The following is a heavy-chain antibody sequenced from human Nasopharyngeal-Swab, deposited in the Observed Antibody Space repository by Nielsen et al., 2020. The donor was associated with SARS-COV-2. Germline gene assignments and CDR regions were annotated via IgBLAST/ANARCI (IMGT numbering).Heavy chain of an antibody. CDR2: ISSSSTCI. CDR3: ASDPLTFYDSWSGPRPLEEPYGLDV. Sequence: GESLKISCVASGITFSSYSMNWVRQAPGKGLEWVSSISSSSTCIYYADSVKGRFTISRDNAKNLLYLQMNSLRAEDTAVYYCASDPLTFYDSWSGPRPLEEPYGLDVWGQGTTVTVSS. J-gene: IGHJ6*02. D-gene: IGHD3-3*01. CDR1: GITFSSYS. V-gene: IGHV3-21*01.